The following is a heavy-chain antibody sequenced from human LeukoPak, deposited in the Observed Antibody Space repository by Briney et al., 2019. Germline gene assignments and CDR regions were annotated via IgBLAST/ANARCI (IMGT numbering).Heavy chain of an antibody. Sequence: ASVKVSCKTSGYTFIDYFIHWVRQAPGQGLEWMGRLNPNNGYTFYTEEFQGRVTMTRDTSISTAYMELSRLTPDDTALYYCARDLSSTANWEFDYWGQGTLVTVSS. V-gene: IGHV1-2*06. D-gene: IGHD7-27*01. J-gene: IGHJ4*02. CDR2: LNPNNGYT. CDR3: ARDLSSTANWEFDY. CDR1: GYTFIDYF.